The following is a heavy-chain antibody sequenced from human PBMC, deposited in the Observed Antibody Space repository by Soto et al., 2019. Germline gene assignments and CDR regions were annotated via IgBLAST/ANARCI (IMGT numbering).Heavy chain of an antibody. CDR3: AREKQLAHGYYSHRMDV. Sequence: GGSLRLSCAASGFTFSSYSMNWVRQAPGKGLEWVSYISSSSSTIYYADSVKGRLNISRDNDKNSLYMKMKRLRDEDTAVYYCAREKQLAHGYYSHRMDVSGQGTKVTVP. CDR2: ISSSSSTI. D-gene: IGHD6-6*01. CDR1: GFTFSSYS. J-gene: IGHJ6*02. V-gene: IGHV3-48*02.